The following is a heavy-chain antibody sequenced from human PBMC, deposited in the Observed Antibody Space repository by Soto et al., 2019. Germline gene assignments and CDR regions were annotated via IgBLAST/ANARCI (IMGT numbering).Heavy chain of an antibody. D-gene: IGHD5-12*01. CDR1: GGSFKSGSYS. J-gene: IGHJ4*02. CDR2: VYHTGAT. CDR3: ERGGNRYSNVASGVGGFDY. V-gene: IGHV4-61*01. Sequence: PSETLSLTCTVSGGSFKSGSYSWSWIRQPPGKGLEWIGYVYHTGATNYNPSLKSRVTISLDTSKGQFSLNLTSLTTADTAVYFCERGGNRYSNVASGVGGFDYWGQGSLVTVSS.